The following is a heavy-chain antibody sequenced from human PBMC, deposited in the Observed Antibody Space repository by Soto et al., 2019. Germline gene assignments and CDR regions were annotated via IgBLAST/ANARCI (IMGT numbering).Heavy chain of an antibody. CDR3: AKGKGVGATPDGANC. Sequence: EVQVLEPGGGLVQPGGSLRLSCAASGFTFSRYGMNWVRQAPGKGLEWVSGVRSDGDTTYNADSVKGRFTVSRDNFRNTVDLQMNNLRVEDTAVYYCAKGKGVGATPDGANCWGQGTLVTVSP. J-gene: IGHJ4*02. CDR1: GFTFSRYG. D-gene: IGHD1-26*01. CDR2: VRSDGDTT. V-gene: IGHV3-23*01.